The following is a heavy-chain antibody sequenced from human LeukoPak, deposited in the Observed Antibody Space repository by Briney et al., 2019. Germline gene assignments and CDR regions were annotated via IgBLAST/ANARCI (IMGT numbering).Heavy chain of an antibody. CDR1: GYTFTGYY. J-gene: IGHJ4*02. V-gene: IGHV1-2*02. D-gene: IGHD1-26*01. CDR2: INPNSGGT. Sequence: ASVKVSCKASGYTFTGYYMHWVRQAPGQGLEWMGWINPNSGGTNYAQKFQGRVTMTRDTSISTAYMELSRLRSDDTAVYYRARGAVGATTEFGYWGQGTLVTVSS. CDR3: ARGAVGATTEFGY.